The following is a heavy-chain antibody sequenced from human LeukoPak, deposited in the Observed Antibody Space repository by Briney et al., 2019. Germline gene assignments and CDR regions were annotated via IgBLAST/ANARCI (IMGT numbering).Heavy chain of an antibody. CDR2: ISSSGSTI. CDR3: ARTDQEMATLYFDY. D-gene: IGHD5-24*01. J-gene: IGHJ4*02. CDR1: GFTFSSYE. V-gene: IGHV3-48*03. Sequence: GGSLRLSCAASGFTFSSYEMNWVRQAPGKGLEWVSYISSSGSTIYYADSVKGRFTISRDNAKNSLYLQMNSLRAEDTAVYYCARTDQEMATLYFDYWGQGTLVTVSS.